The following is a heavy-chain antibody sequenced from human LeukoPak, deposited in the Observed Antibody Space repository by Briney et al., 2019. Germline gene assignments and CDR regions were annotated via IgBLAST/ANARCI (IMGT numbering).Heavy chain of an antibody. V-gene: IGHV4-31*03. CDR2: IYYSGSI. Sequence: SETLSLTCTVSGGSISSGDYYWSWIRQHPGKGLEWIGYIYYSGSIYYNPSLKSRATISLDTSKKQFSLKLSSVTAADTAVYYCARAYLELRAAYYYGMDVWGQGTTVTVSS. D-gene: IGHD1-7*01. CDR3: ARAYLELRAAYYYGMDV. CDR1: GGSISSGDYY. J-gene: IGHJ6*02.